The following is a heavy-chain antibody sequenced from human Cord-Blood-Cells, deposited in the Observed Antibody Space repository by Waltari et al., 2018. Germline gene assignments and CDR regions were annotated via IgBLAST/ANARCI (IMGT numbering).Heavy chain of an antibody. J-gene: IGHJ3*02. CDR1: GGSISSSSYY. CDR3: ARPQGICSGGSCYSDAFDI. Sequence: QLQLQESGPGLVKPSETLSLTCTVPGGSISSSSYYWGWILQPPGKGLEWIGSIYYSGSTYYNPSLKSRVTISVDTSKNQFSLKLSSVTAADTAVYYCARPQGICSGGSCYSDAFDIWGQGTMVTVSS. V-gene: IGHV4-39*01. D-gene: IGHD2-15*01. CDR2: IYYSGST.